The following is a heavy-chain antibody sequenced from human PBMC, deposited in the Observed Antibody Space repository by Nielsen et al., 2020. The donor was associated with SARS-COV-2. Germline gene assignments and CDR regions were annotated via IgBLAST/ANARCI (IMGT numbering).Heavy chain of an antibody. V-gene: IGHV3-49*04. Sequence: GESLKISCAASGFTFSSYSMNWVRQAPGKGLEWVGFIRSKAYGGTTEYAASVKGRFTISRDDSKSIAYLQMNSLKTEDTAVYYCTREPRTYYDFWSGPRGGMDVWGQGTTVTVSS. CDR1: GFTFSSYS. J-gene: IGHJ6*02. D-gene: IGHD3-3*01. CDR3: TREPRTYYDFWSGPRGGMDV. CDR2: IRSKAYGGTT.